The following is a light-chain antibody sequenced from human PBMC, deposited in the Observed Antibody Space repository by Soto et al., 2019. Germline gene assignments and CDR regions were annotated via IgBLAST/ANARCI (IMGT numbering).Light chain of an antibody. Sequence: QSVLTQQPSASGTPGQRVTISCSGSSSNIGSNYVYWYQQLPGTAPKLLIYRNNQRPSGVPDRFSGSKSGTSASLAISGLRSEDEADYYCAAWDDSLSGSGVFGGGTKLTVL. J-gene: IGLJ2*01. V-gene: IGLV1-47*01. CDR3: AAWDDSLSGSGV. CDR2: RNN. CDR1: SSNIGSNY.